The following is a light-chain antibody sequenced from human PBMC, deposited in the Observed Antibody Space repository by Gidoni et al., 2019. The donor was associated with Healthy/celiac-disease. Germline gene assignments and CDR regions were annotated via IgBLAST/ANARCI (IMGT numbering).Light chain of an antibody. CDR1: QSVSSSY. J-gene: IGKJ2*01. V-gene: IGKV3-20*01. CDR2: GAS. CDR3: QQYGSSPT. Sequence: IVLTQSPGTLSLSPGKRATLSCRASQSVSSSYLAWYQQKPGQAPRLLIYGASSRATGIPDRFSGSGSGTDFTLTISRLEPEDFAVYYCQQYGSSPTFGQGTKLEIK.